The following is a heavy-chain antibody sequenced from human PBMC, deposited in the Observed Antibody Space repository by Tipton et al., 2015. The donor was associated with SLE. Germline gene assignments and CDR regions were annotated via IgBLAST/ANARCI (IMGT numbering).Heavy chain of an antibody. CDR3: ARDRREPPSVTIFGVVTTVHGMDV. D-gene: IGHD3-3*01. CDR1: GGTFSSYT. V-gene: IGHV1-69*06. Sequence: QVQLVQSGAEVKKPGASVKVSCKASGGTFSSYTISWVRQAPGQGLEWMGGIIPIFGTANYAQKFQGRVTITADKSTSTAYMELSSLRSEDTAVYYCARDRREPPSVTIFGVVTTVHGMDVWGQGTTVTVSS. CDR2: IIPIFGTA. J-gene: IGHJ6*02.